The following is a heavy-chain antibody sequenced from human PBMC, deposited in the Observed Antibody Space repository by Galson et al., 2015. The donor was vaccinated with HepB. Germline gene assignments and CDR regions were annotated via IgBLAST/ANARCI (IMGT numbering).Heavy chain of an antibody. CDR2: ISDDGSNK. CDR1: GFTFSSYG. Sequence: SLRLSCAASGFTFSSYGMHWVRQAPGKGLEWVAVISDDGSNKFYADSVKGRFIISRDNSRGTVYLQMNSLRPEDTAVYYCAKAPRGYCYGKICYWFDPWGQGTLVTVSS. CDR3: AKAPRGYCYGKICYWFDP. V-gene: IGHV3-30*18. J-gene: IGHJ5*02. D-gene: IGHD2-15*01.